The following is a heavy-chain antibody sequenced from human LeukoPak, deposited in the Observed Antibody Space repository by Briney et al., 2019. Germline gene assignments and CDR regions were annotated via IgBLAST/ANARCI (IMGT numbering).Heavy chain of an antibody. CDR3: ARADSSGWYFTY. CDR2: IYYSGST. CDR1: GGSFSGYY. V-gene: IGHV4-31*11. D-gene: IGHD6-19*01. J-gene: IGHJ4*02. Sequence: TASETLSLTCAVYGGSFSGYYWSWIRQHPGKGLEWIGYIYYSGSTYYNPSLKSRVTISVDTSKNQFSLKLSSVTAADTAVYYCARADSSGWYFTYWGQGTLVTVSS.